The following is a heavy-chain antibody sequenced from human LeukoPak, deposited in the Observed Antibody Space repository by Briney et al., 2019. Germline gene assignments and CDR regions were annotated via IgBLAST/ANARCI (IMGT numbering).Heavy chain of an antibody. Sequence: ASVKVSCKASGYTFTNYYIHWVRQAPGKGLEWMGGFDPEDGETIYAQKFQGRVTMTEDTSTDTAYMELSSLRSEDTAVYYCATDRATIFGEYAFDIWGQGTMVTVSS. V-gene: IGHV1-24*01. CDR1: GYTFTNYY. CDR3: ATDRATIFGEYAFDI. J-gene: IGHJ3*02. D-gene: IGHD3-3*01. CDR2: FDPEDGET.